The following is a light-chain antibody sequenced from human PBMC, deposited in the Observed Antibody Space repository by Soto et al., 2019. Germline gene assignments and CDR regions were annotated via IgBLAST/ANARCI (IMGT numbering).Light chain of an antibody. Sequence: EMVLTQSPVTLSVSPGERATLSCRASQSVSSNLAWYQHRPGQAPRLLIFGASTRATGVPARFSGGGSGTEFTLTISSLQSEDFELYYCQQYMHWPRTLGQGTKVDI. CDR3: QQYMHWPRT. V-gene: IGKV3-15*01. CDR1: QSVSSN. CDR2: GAS. J-gene: IGKJ1*01.